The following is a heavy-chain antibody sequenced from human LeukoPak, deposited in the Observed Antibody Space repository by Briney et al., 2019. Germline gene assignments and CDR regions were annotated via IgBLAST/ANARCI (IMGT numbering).Heavy chain of an antibody. V-gene: IGHV3-30*18. Sequence: GRSLRLSCAPSGFTFSRYGMRWVRPAPGKGLGWVAVISYDGSNNSYAGSVKGRFTISRDNSKNTLYLQMNSLRAEDTAVYYCAKDRAGGYSGHKTGGYFDYWGQGTLVTVSS. J-gene: IGHJ4*02. CDR1: GFTFSRYG. CDR2: ISYDGSNN. D-gene: IGHD5-12*01. CDR3: AKDRAGGYSGHKTGGYFDY.